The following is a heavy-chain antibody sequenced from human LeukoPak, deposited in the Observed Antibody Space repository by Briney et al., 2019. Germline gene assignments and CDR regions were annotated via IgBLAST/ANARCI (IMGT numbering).Heavy chain of an antibody. V-gene: IGHV1-18*01. D-gene: IGHD3-3*01. Sequence: VASVKASCKASGYTFTSYGISWVRQAPGQGLEWMGWISAYNGNTNYAQKVQGRVTMSTDTSTSTAYMELRSLRSDDTAVYYCARITIFGVDVAWFDPWGQGTLVTVSS. CDR1: GYTFTSYG. CDR3: ARITIFGVDVAWFDP. CDR2: ISAYNGNT. J-gene: IGHJ5*02.